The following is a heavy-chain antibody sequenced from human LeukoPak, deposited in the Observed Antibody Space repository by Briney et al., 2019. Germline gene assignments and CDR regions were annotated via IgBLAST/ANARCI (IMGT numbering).Heavy chain of an antibody. CDR3: AKDTYYDFWSGYPDY. CDR2: ISGSGGST. V-gene: IGHV3-23*01. D-gene: IGHD3-3*01. CDR1: GFTFSSYA. J-gene: IGHJ4*02. Sequence: GGSLRLSCAASGFTFSSYAMSWVRQAPGKGLEWVSAISGSGGSTYYADSVKGRFTISRDNSKNTLYLQMNSLRAEDTALYYCAKDTYYDFWSGYPDYWGQGTLVTVSS.